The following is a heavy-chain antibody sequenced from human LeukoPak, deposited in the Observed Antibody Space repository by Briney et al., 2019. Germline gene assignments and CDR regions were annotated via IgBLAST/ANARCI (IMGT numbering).Heavy chain of an antibody. CDR3: ARDHMQLLMYYFDY. CDR1: GGSISSSSYY. D-gene: IGHD6-6*01. J-gene: IGHJ4*02. V-gene: IGHV4-39*07. Sequence: SETLSLTCSVSGGSISSSSYYLAWIRQPPGKGLGWIGTMYYNGSTYYNPSLKSRVSISVDTSKNQFSLKLSSVTAADTAVYYCARDHMQLLMYYFDYWGQGTLVTVSS. CDR2: MYYNGST.